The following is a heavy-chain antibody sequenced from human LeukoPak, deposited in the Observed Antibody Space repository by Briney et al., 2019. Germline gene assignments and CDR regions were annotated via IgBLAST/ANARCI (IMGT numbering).Heavy chain of an antibody. CDR1: GYRFTNYW. CDR3: ARHGSGSSTGEGSFDL. D-gene: IGHD3-10*01. J-gene: IGHJ2*01. V-gene: IGHV5-51*01. Sequence: GESLKISCKSSGYRFTNYWIGWVRQMPGKGLEWLGIIYPGDSETRYSPSFQGQVTISADKSISTAYLQWSSLKASDTAMYYCARHGSGSSTGEGSFDLWGRGTLVTVSS. CDR2: IYPGDSET.